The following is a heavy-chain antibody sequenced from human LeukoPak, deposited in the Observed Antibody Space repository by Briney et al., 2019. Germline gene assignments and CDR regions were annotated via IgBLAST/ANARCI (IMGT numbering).Heavy chain of an antibody. CDR1: GGSIRSSYYY. Sequence: SETLSLTCTVSGGSIRSSYYYWGWIRQPPGKGLEWIGSIYDSGSTYYNPSLKSRVTISVDRSKNQFSLKLSSVTAADTAVYYCARWTYDSSGLDYWGQGTLVTVSS. CDR3: ARWTYDSSGLDY. J-gene: IGHJ4*02. V-gene: IGHV4-39*07. D-gene: IGHD3-22*01. CDR2: IYDSGST.